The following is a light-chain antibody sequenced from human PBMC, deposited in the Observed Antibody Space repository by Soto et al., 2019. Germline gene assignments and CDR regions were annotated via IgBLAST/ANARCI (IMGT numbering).Light chain of an antibody. V-gene: IGKV3-11*01. CDR3: QQYNNWPPWT. Sequence: EIVLTQSPATLSLSPGERATLSCRASQSVRSYLAWYQHKHGQAPRLLIFHTSLRPTGIPDRFSGSGPGTDFTLTISSLQSEDFAVYYCQQYNNWPPWTFGQGTKVDIK. CDR1: QSVRSY. CDR2: HTS. J-gene: IGKJ1*01.